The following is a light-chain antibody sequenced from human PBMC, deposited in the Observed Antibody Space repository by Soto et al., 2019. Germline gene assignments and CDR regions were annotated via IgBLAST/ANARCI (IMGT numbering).Light chain of an antibody. J-gene: IGLJ2*01. CDR1: SSHIGNNY. V-gene: IGLV1-51*01. CDR2: DNN. CDR3: GTWDSSLGVV. Sequence: QAVVTQPPSVSAAPGQKVTISCSGSSSHIGNNYVTWYQQLPGTAPKLLIYDNNKRPSGIPDRFSGSKSGTSATLGITGLQTGDEADYYCGTWDSSLGVVFGGGTKLTVL.